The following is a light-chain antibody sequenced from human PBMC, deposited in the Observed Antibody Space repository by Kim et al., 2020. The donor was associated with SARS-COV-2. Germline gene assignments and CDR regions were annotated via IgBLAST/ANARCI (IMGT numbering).Light chain of an antibody. Sequence: QPVLTQPPSVSGAPGQRVTISCTGSSSNIGAGYDVQWYQQLPGTAPKLLIYGNNNRPSGVPDRFSVSKSGTSASLAITGLQAEDEADYYCQSYDSSLSGYVFGTGTKVTVL. J-gene: IGLJ1*01. CDR3: QSYDSSLSGYV. V-gene: IGLV1-40*01. CDR1: SSNIGAGYD. CDR2: GNN.